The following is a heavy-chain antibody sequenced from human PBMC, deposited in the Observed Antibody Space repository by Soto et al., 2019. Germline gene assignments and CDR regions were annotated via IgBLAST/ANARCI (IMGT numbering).Heavy chain of an antibody. CDR2: MYYNGNT. D-gene: IGHD3-16*01. CDR1: GASISNYY. CDR3: ASGGNWFDP. V-gene: IGHV4-59*01. Sequence: QVQLQESGPGLVKPSETLSLTCFVSGASISNYYWSWIRQPPGKGLEWIGYMYYNGNTNYNPSLKSRVTISVDTSKNQVSLKLNSVTAADTAVYYCASGGNWFDPWGQGTLVTVSS. J-gene: IGHJ5*02.